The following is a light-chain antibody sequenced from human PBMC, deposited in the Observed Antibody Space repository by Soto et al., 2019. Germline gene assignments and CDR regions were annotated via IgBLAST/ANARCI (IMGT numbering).Light chain of an antibody. V-gene: IGKV3-15*01. J-gene: IGKJ1*01. Sequence: EIVMTQSPATPSVSPGERATLSCRASQSVSSNLAWYQQRPGQAPRLLISATSTRATGIPARFSGSGSGTEFTLTISSLQSEDFAVYYCQQSNNWPLTFGQGTKVEIK. CDR1: QSVSSN. CDR3: QQSNNWPLT. CDR2: ATS.